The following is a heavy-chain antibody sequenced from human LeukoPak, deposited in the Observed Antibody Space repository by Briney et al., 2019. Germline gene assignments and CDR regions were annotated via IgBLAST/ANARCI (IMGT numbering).Heavy chain of an antibody. CDR2: INPNSGGT. CDR3: ARAFPRITMIVVVPTGYYYGMDV. CDR1: GYTFTGYY. J-gene: IGHJ6*02. Sequence: HWASVTVSCKASGYTFTGYYMHWVRQAPGQGLEWMGWINPNSGGTNYAQKFQGRVTMTRDTSISTAYMELSRLRSDDTAVYYCARAFPRITMIVVVPTGYYYGMDVWGQGTTVTVSS. V-gene: IGHV1-2*02. D-gene: IGHD3-22*01.